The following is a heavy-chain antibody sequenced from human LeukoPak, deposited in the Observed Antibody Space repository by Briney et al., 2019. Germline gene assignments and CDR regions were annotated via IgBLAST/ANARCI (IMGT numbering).Heavy chain of an antibody. CDR1: NYSISTDYY. D-gene: IGHD2-2*01. CDR2: MYHSGST. Sequence: PSETLSLTCSVSNYSISTDYYWGWIRQPPGKGLEWIGTMYHSGSTFYNPSLKSRVTISVDTSKNQFSLRLKSVTAADTAVYYCGRLVCSSKVCFWYYYYYYMDVWGKGTTVTVSS. J-gene: IGHJ6*03. V-gene: IGHV4-38-2*02. CDR3: GRLVCSSKVCFWYYYYYYMDV.